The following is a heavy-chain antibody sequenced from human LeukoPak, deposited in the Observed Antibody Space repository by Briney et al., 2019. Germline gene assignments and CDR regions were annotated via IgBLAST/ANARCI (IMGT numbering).Heavy chain of an antibody. CDR2: ISYDGSNK. Sequence: GRSLRLSCAAYGFTFSSYAMHWVRQAPGKGLQWVAVISYDGSNKYYADSVKGRFTISRDNSKNTLYLQMNSLRAEDTAVYYCAGGYCSGGSCSLSGPWGQGTLVTVSS. CDR1: GFTFSSYA. D-gene: IGHD2-15*01. V-gene: IGHV3-30-3*01. J-gene: IGHJ5*02. CDR3: AGGYCSGGSCSLSGP.